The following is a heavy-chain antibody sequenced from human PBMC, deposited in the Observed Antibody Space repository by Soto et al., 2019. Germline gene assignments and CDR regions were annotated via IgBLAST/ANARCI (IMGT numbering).Heavy chain of an antibody. Sequence: EVQLVESGGGLVQPGGSLRLACAASGFSFTTDWMSWVRQAPGKGLEWVGRIQAKGDGETTDYAAPVKGRFTFSKDESKNTVHLHIDSLKIEDKGVDFCRTCELGKDYGGVGPLFTVS. V-gene: IGHV3-15*01. CDR2: IQAKGDGETT. CDR3: RTCELGKDY. CDR1: GFSFTTDW. J-gene: IGHJ4*01. D-gene: IGHD7-27*01.